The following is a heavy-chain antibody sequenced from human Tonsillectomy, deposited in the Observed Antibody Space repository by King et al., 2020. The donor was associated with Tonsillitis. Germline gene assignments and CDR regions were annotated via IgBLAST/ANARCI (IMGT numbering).Heavy chain of an antibody. CDR2: IFSEGTKT. J-gene: IGHJ4*02. V-gene: IGHV3-30*04. CDR3: ARDLTGPFDY. CDR1: GFIFRSYA. Sequence: VQLVESGGGVVQPGRSLRLSCAASGFIFRSYAMFWVRQAPGKGLEWVAIIFSEGTKTYYADSVKGRFTISRDNSKNTLYLQMNSLRTEDTAVYYCARDLTGPFDYWGQGILVTVSS. D-gene: IGHD1-20*01.